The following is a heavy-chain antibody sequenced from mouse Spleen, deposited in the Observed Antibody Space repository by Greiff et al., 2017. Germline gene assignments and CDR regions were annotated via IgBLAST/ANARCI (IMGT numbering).Heavy chain of an antibody. CDR1: GFAFSSYD. CDR2: ISSGGGSN. D-gene: IGHD6-1*01. V-gene: IGHV5-12-1*01. Sequence: EVQGVESGGGLVKPGGSLKLSCAASGFAFSSYDMSWVRQTPEKRLEWVAYISSGGGSNYYPDTVKGRFTISRDNAKNTLYLQMSSLKSEDTAMYYCARHEYGYGSWGAMDYWGQGTSVTVSS. J-gene: IGHJ4*01. CDR3: ARHEYGYGSWGAMDY.